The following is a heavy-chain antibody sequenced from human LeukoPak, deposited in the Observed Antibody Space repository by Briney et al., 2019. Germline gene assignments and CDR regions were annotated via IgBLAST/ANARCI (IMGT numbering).Heavy chain of an antibody. CDR1: GFTFDDYA. V-gene: IGHV3-9*01. CDR3: AKAWERVFDY. Sequence: GRSLRLSCAASGFTFDDYAMHWVRQAPGKGLEWVSGISWNSGSIGYADSVKGRFTISRDNAKNSPYLQMNSLRAEDTALYYCAKAWERVFDYWGQGTLVTVSS. CDR2: ISWNSGSI. D-gene: IGHD3-16*01. J-gene: IGHJ4*02.